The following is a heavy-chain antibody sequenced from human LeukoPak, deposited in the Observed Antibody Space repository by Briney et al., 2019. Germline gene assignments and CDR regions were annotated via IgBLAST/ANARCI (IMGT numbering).Heavy chain of an antibody. CDR2: INHSGST. J-gene: IGHJ3*02. V-gene: IGHV4-34*01. D-gene: IGHD4-17*01. CDR3: ARQTTVTTGGAFDI. CDR1: GGSFSGYY. Sequence: PSETLSLTCAVYGGSFSGYYWSWIRQPPGKGLEWIGEINHSGSTNYNPSLMSRVTISIDTSKNQFSLKLSSVTAADTAVYCCARQTTVTTGGAFDIWGQGTMVTVSS.